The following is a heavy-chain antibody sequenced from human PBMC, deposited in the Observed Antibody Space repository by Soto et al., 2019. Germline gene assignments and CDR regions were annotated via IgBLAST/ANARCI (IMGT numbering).Heavy chain of an antibody. CDR1: GGSISSYY. D-gene: IGHD3-3*01. CDR3: ARSVGVTIFGVVIFWFDP. J-gene: IGHJ5*02. CDR2: INHSGRT. Sequence: PSETLSLTRTVSGGSISSYYWSWIRQPPWKGLEWIGEINHSGRTNYNPSLKSRVTISVGTSKNQFSLKLSSLTATDTAVYYCARSVGVTIFGVVIFWFDPWGQGTPVTVSS. V-gene: IGHV4-34*01.